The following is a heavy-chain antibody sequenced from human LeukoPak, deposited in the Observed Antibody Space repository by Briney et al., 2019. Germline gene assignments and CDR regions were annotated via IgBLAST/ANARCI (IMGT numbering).Heavy chain of an antibody. V-gene: IGHV4-4*02. Sequence: SETLSLTCAVSGGSISGSNWCWWSWVRQPPGKGLEWIGEIYHTGSTNYNPSLKSRVTISLVKSKNQFSLTLTSVTAADTAMYYCATRYSVWPKWGPGTLVTVSS. D-gene: IGHD5/OR15-5a*01. J-gene: IGHJ4*02. CDR2: IYHTGST. CDR3: ATRYSVWPK. CDR1: GGSISGSNW.